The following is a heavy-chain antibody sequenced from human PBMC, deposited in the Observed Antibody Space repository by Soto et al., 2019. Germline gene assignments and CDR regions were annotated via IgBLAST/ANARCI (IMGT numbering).Heavy chain of an antibody. CDR1: GGSIRNRDIY. CDR3: ARLVPYCGGDCYAVGAFDI. CDR2: VYHSGRS. V-gene: IGHV4-39*01. Sequence: QLQLQESGPGLVQPSETVSLTCTVSGGSIRNRDIYWGWIRQPPGKGLEWIGTVYHSGRSYYNPSLNSRVTMSVDTSKNEFSVRLNSVTAADTAVYFCARLVPYCGGDCYAVGAFDIWGQGTMVTVSS. J-gene: IGHJ3*02. D-gene: IGHD2-21*02.